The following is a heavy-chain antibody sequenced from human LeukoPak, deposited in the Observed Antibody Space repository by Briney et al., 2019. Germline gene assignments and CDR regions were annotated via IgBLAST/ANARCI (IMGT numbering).Heavy chain of an antibody. V-gene: IGHV4-39*07. CDR1: GGSLNSVAYY. CDR2: IYYSGST. J-gene: IGHJ4*02. D-gene: IGHD4-17*01. Sequence: ASETLSLTCTVSGGSLNSVAYYWGWIRQPPGKGLEWIVSIYYSGSTYYSLSLKSRFTISVNTSKNQFSLNVRSVTAADTAVYYCPRADYGDPSRRGYFDYWGQGTLVAVSS. CDR3: PRADYGDPSRRGYFDY.